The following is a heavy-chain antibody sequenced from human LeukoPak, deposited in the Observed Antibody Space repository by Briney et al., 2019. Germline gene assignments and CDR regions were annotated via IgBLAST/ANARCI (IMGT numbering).Heavy chain of an antibody. CDR2: IIPIFGTA. Sequence: SVKVSCKASGYTFTSYGISWVRQAPGQGLEWMGGIIPIFGTANYAQKFQGRVTITADESTSTAYMELSSLRSEDTAVYYCARDTLYYYDSSGPPALDYWGQGTLVTVSS. CDR1: GYTFTSYG. D-gene: IGHD3-22*01. J-gene: IGHJ4*02. V-gene: IGHV1-69*13. CDR3: ARDTLYYYDSSGPPALDY.